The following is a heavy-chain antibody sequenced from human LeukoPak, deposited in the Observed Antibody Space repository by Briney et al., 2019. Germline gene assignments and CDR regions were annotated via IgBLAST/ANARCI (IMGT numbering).Heavy chain of an antibody. CDR2: IKEDGSKQ. CDR3: ARDPGRQYSSIADV. CDR1: GFSFSSYW. D-gene: IGHD6-19*01. Sequence: GGSLRLSCAASGFSFSSYWMNWVRRAPGRGLEWLANIKEDGSKQYYVDFVKGRFTISRDNAKNSLYLQMDSLRAEDTAVYYCARDPGRQYSSIADVWGQGTTVTVSS. V-gene: IGHV3-7*03. J-gene: IGHJ6*02.